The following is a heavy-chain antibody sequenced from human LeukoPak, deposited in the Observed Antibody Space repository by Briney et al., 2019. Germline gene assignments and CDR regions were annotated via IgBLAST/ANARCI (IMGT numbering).Heavy chain of an antibody. D-gene: IGHD3-10*01. CDR3: ARRDRVVGSGSYSD. J-gene: IGHJ4*02. V-gene: IGHV5-10-1*01. Sequence: GESLKVSCKGSGYIFTNYWISWVRQMPGKGLEWMGRIDPSDSYTNYSPSFQGHVTISADKSISTAYLQWSSLKASDTAMYYCARRDRVVGSGSYSDWGQGTLVTVSS. CDR2: IDPSDSYT. CDR1: GYIFTNYW.